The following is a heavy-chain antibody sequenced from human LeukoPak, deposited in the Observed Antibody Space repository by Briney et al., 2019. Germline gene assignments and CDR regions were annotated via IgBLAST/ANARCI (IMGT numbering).Heavy chain of an antibody. D-gene: IGHD3-22*01. CDR1: GYTLTELS. V-gene: IGHV1-24*01. J-gene: IGHJ5*02. CDR2: FDPEDGET. Sequence: ASVKVSCKVSGYTLTELSMHWVRQAPGKGLEWMGGFDPEDGETIYAQKFQGRVTMTEDTFTDTAYMELSSLRSEDTAVYYCATLLHYYDSSGYCNWFDPWGQGTLVTVSS. CDR3: ATLLHYYDSSGYCNWFDP.